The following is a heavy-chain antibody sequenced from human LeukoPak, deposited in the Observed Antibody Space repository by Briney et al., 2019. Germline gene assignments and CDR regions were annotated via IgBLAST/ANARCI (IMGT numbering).Heavy chain of an antibody. Sequence: SETLSLTCTVSGGSISSYYWSWIRQPPGKGVEGIGYIYYTGSTHYNPSLTSRITLSVDTPTNQCSLKLNSLSAAGTSVYYCARDLRGKGSLRINAYYMDVWGKGTTVTVSS. V-gene: IGHV4-59*01. CDR1: GGSISSYY. J-gene: IGHJ6*03. CDR2: IYYTGST. D-gene: IGHD2/OR15-2a*01. CDR3: ARDLRGKGSLRINAYYMDV.